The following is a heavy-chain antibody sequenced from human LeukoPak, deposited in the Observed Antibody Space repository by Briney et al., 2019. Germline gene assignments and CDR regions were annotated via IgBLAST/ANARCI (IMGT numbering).Heavy chain of an antibody. Sequence: GRSLRLSCAASGFTFSSYAMHWVRQAPGKGLEWVAVISYDGSSKYYADSVKGRFTISRDNSKNTLYLQMNSLRAEDTAVYYCARGHYDILTGYSRGGPFDYWGQGTLATVSS. V-gene: IGHV3-30*04. CDR2: ISYDGSSK. CDR1: GFTFSSYA. D-gene: IGHD3-9*01. CDR3: ARGHYDILTGYSRGGPFDY. J-gene: IGHJ4*02.